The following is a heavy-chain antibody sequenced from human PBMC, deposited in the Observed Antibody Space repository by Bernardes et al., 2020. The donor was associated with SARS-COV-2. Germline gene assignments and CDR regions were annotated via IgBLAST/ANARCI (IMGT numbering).Heavy chain of an antibody. Sequence: ASVKVSCKASGYTFTSYGISWVRQAPGQGLEWMGWISAYNGNTNYAQKLQGRVTMTTDTSTSTAYMELRSLRSDDTAVYYCARDRIQLWPPEHDYWGQGTLVTVSS. V-gene: IGHV1-18*01. J-gene: IGHJ4*02. D-gene: IGHD5-18*01. CDR1: GYTFTSYG. CDR3: ARDRIQLWPPEHDY. CDR2: ISAYNGNT.